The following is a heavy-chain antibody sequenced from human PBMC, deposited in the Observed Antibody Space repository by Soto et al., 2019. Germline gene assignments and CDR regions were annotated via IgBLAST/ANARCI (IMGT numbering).Heavy chain of an antibody. CDR2: INHSGST. CDR3: ASGYPYYYDSSGPFDY. Sequence: QVQLQQWGAGLLKPSETLSLTCAVYGGSFSGYYWSWIRQPPGKGLEWIGEINHSGSTNYNPSLKSRLTISVDTSKNQCSLKLSSVTAADTAVYYCASGYPYYYDSSGPFDYWGQGTLVTVSS. V-gene: IGHV4-34*01. CDR1: GGSFSGYY. D-gene: IGHD3-22*01. J-gene: IGHJ4*02.